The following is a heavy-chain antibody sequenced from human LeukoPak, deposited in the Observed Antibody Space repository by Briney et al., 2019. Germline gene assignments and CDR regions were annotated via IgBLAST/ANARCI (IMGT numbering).Heavy chain of an antibody. CDR3: STLQGDGYNYYYYYYMDV. V-gene: IGHV1-69*06. CDR2: IIPISGTA. J-gene: IGHJ6*03. Sequence: ASVKVSCKASGGTFSSYAISWVRQAPGQGLEWMGGIIPISGTANYAQKFQGRVTITADKSTSTAHMELSSLRSEDTAVYYCSTLQGDGYNYYYYYYMDVWGKGTTVTVSS. CDR1: GGTFSSYA. D-gene: IGHD5-24*01.